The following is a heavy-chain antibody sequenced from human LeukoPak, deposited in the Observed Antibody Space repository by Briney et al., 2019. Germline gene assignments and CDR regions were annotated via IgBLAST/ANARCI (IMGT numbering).Heavy chain of an antibody. J-gene: IGHJ6*02. CDR1: GYTFTNYG. D-gene: IGHD5-18*01. V-gene: IGHV1-18*04. CDR3: ARDQGLTAPPPYGLDV. Sequence: SVKVSCKASGYTFTNYGISGVRQAPGQGLEWMSWITANNGETRYAQNFQGRVTMTTDTSTTTAYMELRSLRSDDTAIYYCARDQGLTAPPPYGLDVWGQGTTVTVSS. CDR2: ITANNGET.